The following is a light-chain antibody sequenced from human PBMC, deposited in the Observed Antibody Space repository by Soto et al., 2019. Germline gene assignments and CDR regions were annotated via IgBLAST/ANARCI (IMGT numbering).Light chain of an antibody. CDR3: QQSYSTLTWT. CDR2: AAS. J-gene: IGKJ1*01. Sequence: DIQMTQSPSSLSASVGDRVTITCRASQSISSYLNWYQQKPGKAPKLLIYAASSLQSGVQSRFSGSGSGTDFTLTISSLQHEDFATYYCQQSYSTLTWTFGQGTKVEIK. CDR1: QSISSY. V-gene: IGKV1-39*01.